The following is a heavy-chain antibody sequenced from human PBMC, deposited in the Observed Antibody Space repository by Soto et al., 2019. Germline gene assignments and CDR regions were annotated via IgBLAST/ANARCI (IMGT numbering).Heavy chain of an antibody. CDR2: INDQGGNP. CDR3: ATGRGVNFYYGMDV. J-gene: IGHJ6*02. V-gene: IGHV3-11*06. Sequence: GGSLRLSCEVSGFTVSDYYMSWVRQAPGKGLEWVSYINDQGGNPSYADSVKGRFTISRDNAKNTLYLQMTSLRADDTAVYYCATGRGVNFYYGMDVWGQGTTVTVSS. CDR1: GFTVSDYY. D-gene: IGHD3-10*01.